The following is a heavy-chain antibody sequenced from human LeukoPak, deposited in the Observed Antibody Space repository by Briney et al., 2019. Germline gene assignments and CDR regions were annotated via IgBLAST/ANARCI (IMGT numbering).Heavy chain of an antibody. J-gene: IGHJ5*02. V-gene: IGHV1-2*02. CDR3: ARTFTIFGVVIPFGWFDP. Sequence: ASVKVSCKASGYTFTGYYMHWVRQAPGQGLEWMGWINPNSGGTNYAQKFQGRVTMTRDTSISTAYMELSRLRSDDTAVYYCARTFTIFGVVIPFGWFDPWGQGTLVTVSS. D-gene: IGHD3-3*01. CDR1: GYTFTGYY. CDR2: INPNSGGT.